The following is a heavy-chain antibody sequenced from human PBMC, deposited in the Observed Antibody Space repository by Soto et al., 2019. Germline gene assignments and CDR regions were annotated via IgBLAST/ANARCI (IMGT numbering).Heavy chain of an antibody. CDR3: ARDPGYFYGMDV. J-gene: IGHJ6*02. CDR1: GDSVPINTAA. V-gene: IGHV6-1*01. CDR2: TYYRSRWYH. Sequence: SQTLSLTCAISGDSVPINTAAWNWIRQSPSRGLEWLGRTYYRSRWYHDYAVSVKSRVTINPDTSKNQFSLQLNSVTPEDTAVYYCARDPGYFYGMDVWGQATTVTV.